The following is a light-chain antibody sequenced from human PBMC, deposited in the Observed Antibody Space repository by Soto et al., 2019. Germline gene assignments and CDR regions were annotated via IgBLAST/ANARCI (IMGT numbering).Light chain of an antibody. CDR2: EVS. Sequence: QSVLTQPDSVSGSPGQAITVSCTGTSSDIGAYNYVSWYQQHPGEAPKLIIYEVSKRPSGVSNRFSGSKSGNTASLTISGLQADDDAYYCCCSRASTITYVLGTGTKVTVL. J-gene: IGLJ1*01. V-gene: IGLV2-14*01. CDR3: CSRASTITYV. CDR1: SSDIGAYNY.